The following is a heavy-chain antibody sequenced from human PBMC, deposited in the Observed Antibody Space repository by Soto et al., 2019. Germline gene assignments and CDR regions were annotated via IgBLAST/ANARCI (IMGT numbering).Heavy chain of an antibody. Sequence: GGSLRLSCAASGFTFSSYAMSWVRQAPGKGLEWVSAISGSGGSTYYADSVKGRFTISRDNSKNTLYLQMNSLRAEDTAVYYCAKYLDGMIAVVITTFATSGAFDIWGQGTMVTV. CDR2: ISGSGGST. CDR1: GFTFSSYA. D-gene: IGHD3-22*01. CDR3: AKYLDGMIAVVITTFATSGAFDI. V-gene: IGHV3-23*01. J-gene: IGHJ3*02.